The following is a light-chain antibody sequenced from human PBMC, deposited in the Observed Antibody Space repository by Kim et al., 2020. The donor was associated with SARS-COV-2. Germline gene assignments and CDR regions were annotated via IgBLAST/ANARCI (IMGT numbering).Light chain of an antibody. CDR1: QSVTSSY. CDR3: QQYAGPPLT. CDR2: GAS. V-gene: IGKV3-20*01. J-gene: IGKJ4*01. Sequence: ETVLTQSPGTLSLSPGERATLSCRASQSVTSSYLAWYQQKPGQAPRLLIYGASSRATGIPDRFTGSGSGTDFTLTISRLEPEDFAVYFCQQYAGPPLTFGGGTKLEI.